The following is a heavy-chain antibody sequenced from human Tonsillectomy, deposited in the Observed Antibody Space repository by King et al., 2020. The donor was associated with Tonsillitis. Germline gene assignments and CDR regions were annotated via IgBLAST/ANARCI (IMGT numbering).Heavy chain of an antibody. Sequence: VQLQQSGPGLVRPSQTLSLTCSISGDSVSTNSASWTWIRQSPSKGLEWLGRTYYRSQWYTDYAESVQSRLTINPDTSKNQFSLQLSSVTPEDTAIYFCATDLHYSGTYYGLDYWGQGTLVTVSS. V-gene: IGHV6-1*01. CDR1: GDSVSTNSAS. D-gene: IGHD1-26*01. CDR3: ATDLHYSGTYYGLDY. J-gene: IGHJ4*02. CDR2: TYYRSQWYT.